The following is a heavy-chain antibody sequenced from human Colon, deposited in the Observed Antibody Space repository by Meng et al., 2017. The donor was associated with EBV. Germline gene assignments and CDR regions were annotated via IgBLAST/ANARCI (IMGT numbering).Heavy chain of an antibody. CDR1: GDSISNNW. V-gene: IGHV4-4*02. CDR2: IYHSGTT. D-gene: IGHD4-17*01. CDR3: ARNGDYNPGLY. J-gene: IGHJ4*02. Sequence: VQVQESGPVRVKPSGTLSLTCAVSGDSISNNWWSWVRQPPGKGLGWIGEIYHSGTTNYNPSLRSRVTISVDKSKNQFSLQLTSVTAADTAVYYCARNGDYNPGLYWGQGTLVTVSS.